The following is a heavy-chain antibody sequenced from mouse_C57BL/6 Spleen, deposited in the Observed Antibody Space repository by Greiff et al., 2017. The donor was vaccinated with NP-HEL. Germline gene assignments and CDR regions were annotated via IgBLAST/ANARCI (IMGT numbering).Heavy chain of an antibody. Sequence: VQLQQSGPVLVKPGASVKMSCKASGYTFTDYYMNWVKQSHGKSLEWIGVINPYNGGTSYNQKFKGKATLTVDKSSSTAYMELNSLTSEDSAVYYCARRDLGRAMDYWGQGTSVTVSS. J-gene: IGHJ4*01. CDR1: GYTFTDYY. D-gene: IGHD4-1*01. CDR3: ARRDLGRAMDY. V-gene: IGHV1-19*01. CDR2: INPYNGGT.